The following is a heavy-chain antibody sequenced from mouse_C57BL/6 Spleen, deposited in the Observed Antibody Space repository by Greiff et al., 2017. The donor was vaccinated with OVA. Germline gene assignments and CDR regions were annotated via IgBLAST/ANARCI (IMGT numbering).Heavy chain of an antibody. CDR3: ARNRGAWFAY. CDR1: GFTFSDYG. V-gene: IGHV5-17*01. Sequence: EAQLVESGGGLVKPGGSLKLSCAASGFTFSDYGMHWVRQAPEKGLEWVAYISSGSSTIYYADTVKGRFTISRDNAKNTLFLQMTSLRSEDTAMYYCARNRGAWFAYWGQGTLVTVSA. J-gene: IGHJ3*01. D-gene: IGHD2-14*01. CDR2: ISSGSSTI.